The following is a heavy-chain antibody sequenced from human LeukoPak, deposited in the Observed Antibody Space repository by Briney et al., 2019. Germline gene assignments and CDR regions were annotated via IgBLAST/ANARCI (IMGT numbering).Heavy chain of an antibody. CDR2: IYHSGNT. V-gene: IGHV4-59*08. Sequence: PSETLSLTCTVSGGSISSYWSWIRQPPGKGLEWIGYIYHSGNTNYNPSLKSRVTISIDTSKNQFSLKLSSVTAADTAVYYCARLPSRGWFDPWGQGTLVTVSS. D-gene: IGHD3-22*01. J-gene: IGHJ5*02. CDR3: ARLPSRGWFDP. CDR1: GGSISSY.